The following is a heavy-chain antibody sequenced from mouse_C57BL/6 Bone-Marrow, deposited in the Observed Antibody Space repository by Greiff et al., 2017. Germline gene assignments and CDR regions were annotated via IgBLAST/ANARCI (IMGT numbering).Heavy chain of an antibody. V-gene: IGHV1-54*01. Sequence: QVQLQQSGAELVRPGTSVKVSCKASGYAFTNYLIEWVKQRPGQGLEWIGVINPGSGGTNYNEKVKGKATMTADKSSSTAYMQLSSLTSEDSAVYFCARSKNWDSWFAYWGQGTLVTVSA. CDR2: INPGSGGT. J-gene: IGHJ3*01. CDR1: GYAFTNYL. CDR3: ARSKNWDSWFAY. D-gene: IGHD4-1*01.